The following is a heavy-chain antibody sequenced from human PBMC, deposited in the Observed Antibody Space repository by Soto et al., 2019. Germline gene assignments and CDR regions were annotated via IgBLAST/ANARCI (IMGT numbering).Heavy chain of an antibody. Sequence: QVQLVESGGGVVQPGTSLRLSCAASGFTFSGYAMHWVRKAPGKGLEWVAVISYDGTNKYYADSVKGRFTISRDNSKNTLYLQMNSLRAEDTSVYYCASRGTGYNSAFDIWGQGTMVTVSS. D-gene: IGHD5-12*01. CDR3: ASRGTGYNSAFDI. CDR2: ISYDGTNK. J-gene: IGHJ3*02. CDR1: GFTFSGYA. V-gene: IGHV3-30-3*01.